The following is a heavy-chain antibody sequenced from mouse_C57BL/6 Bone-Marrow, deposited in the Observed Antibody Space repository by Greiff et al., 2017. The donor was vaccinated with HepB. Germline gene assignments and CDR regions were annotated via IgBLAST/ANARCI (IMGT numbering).Heavy chain of an antibody. J-gene: IGHJ4*01. CDR2: IWSGGST. CDR3: ARNSDYSLYYAMDY. Sequence: VQGVESGPGLVQPSQSLSITCTVSGFSLTSYGVHWVRQSPGKGLEWLGVIWSGGSTDYNAALISRLSISKDNSKSQVFFKMNSLQADDTAIYYCARNSDYSLYYAMDYWGQGTSVTVSS. V-gene: IGHV2-2*01. D-gene: IGHD2-12*01. CDR1: GFSLTSYG.